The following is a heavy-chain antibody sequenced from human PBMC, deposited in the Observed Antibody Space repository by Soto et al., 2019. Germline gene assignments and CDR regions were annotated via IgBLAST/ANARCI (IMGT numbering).Heavy chain of an antibody. Sequence: PGGSLRLSCEASGFTFSIYSMNWFRQAPGKGLEWVSSISVGSSSIYYADSVKGRFTISRDNSKNTLYLQMNSLRAEDTAVYYCAKVDRDTEDDYWGQGTLVTVSS. CDR3: AKVDRDTEDDY. V-gene: IGHV3-23*01. CDR1: GFTFSIYS. CDR2: ISVGSSSI. D-gene: IGHD5-18*01. J-gene: IGHJ4*02.